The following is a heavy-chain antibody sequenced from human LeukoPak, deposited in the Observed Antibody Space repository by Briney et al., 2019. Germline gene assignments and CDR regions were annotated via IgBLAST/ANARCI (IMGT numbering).Heavy chain of an antibody. V-gene: IGHV3-48*01. Sequence: GGSLRLSCAASGFTFSSYSMNWVRQAPGKGLEWVSYISSGSSPIYYADSLRGRFTIPRDNAKNSLFLQMNSLRAEDTAVYYCAREPSGVLGLDCWGQGTLVTVSS. CDR2: ISSGSSPI. CDR1: GFTFSSYS. J-gene: IGHJ4*02. D-gene: IGHD3-10*01. CDR3: AREPSGVLGLDC.